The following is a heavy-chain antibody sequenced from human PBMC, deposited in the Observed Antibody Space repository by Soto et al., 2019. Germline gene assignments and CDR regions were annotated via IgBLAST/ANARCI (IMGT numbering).Heavy chain of an antibody. J-gene: IGHJ6*02. CDR1: GFTFSRYS. CDR2: ISGSSSTI. CDR3: AKTSLRVYYYGMDV. Sequence: PGGSLRLSCAASGFTFSRYSMNWVRQAPGKGLEWVSHISGSSSTIYYTDSVKGRFTVSRDNAKNSLYLQMNSLRDEDTAVYFCAKTSLRVYYYGMDVWGQGTTVTSP. V-gene: IGHV3-48*02.